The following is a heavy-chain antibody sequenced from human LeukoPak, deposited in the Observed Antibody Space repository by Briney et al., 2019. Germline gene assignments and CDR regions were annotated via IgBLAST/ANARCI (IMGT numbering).Heavy chain of an antibody. J-gene: IGHJ4*02. Sequence: WINPNSGGTNYAQKFQGRVTMTRDTSISTAYMELSRLRSDDTAVYYCARDYGGPPAFDYWGQGTLVTVSS. CDR2: INPNSGGT. V-gene: IGHV1-2*02. CDR3: ARDYGGPPAFDY. D-gene: IGHD4-17*01.